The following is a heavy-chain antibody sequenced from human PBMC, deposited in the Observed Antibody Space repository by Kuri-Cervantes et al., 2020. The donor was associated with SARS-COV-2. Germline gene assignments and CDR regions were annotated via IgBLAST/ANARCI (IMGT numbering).Heavy chain of an antibody. D-gene: IGHD4-23*01. Sequence: SVKVSCKASGGTFSSYAISWVRQAPGQGLEWMGGIIPIFGTANYAQKFQGRVTITADESTSTAYMELSSLRFEDTAVYFCARDVGYGGASELDITYFDSWGQGTLVTVSS. J-gene: IGHJ4*02. CDR1: GGTFSSYA. CDR2: IIPIFGTA. V-gene: IGHV1-69*13. CDR3: ARDVGYGGASELDITYFDS.